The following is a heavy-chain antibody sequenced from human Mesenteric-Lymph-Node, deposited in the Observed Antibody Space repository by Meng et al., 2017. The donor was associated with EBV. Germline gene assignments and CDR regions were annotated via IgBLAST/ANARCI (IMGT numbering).Heavy chain of an antibody. Sequence: LHPQHACRDVVKTSETLSRTSSLASGYIIGSPYYCSLTRQPPGKLLELIGSIYASGSINYNPSLQSRVTISVDMSTNHFSLKLSSVTAAATAVYYCALLGVTIIEPQFDPWGQGTLVTVSS. CDR2: IYASGSI. V-gene: IGHV4-39*07. CDR3: ALLGVTIIEPQFDP. D-gene: IGHD3-22*01. J-gene: IGHJ5*02. CDR1: SGYIIGSPYY.